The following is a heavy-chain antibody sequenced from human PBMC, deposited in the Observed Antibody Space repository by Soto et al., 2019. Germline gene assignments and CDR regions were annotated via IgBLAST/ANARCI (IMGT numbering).Heavy chain of an antibody. V-gene: IGHV4-39*01. CDR1: AGSISSSTHY. CDR2: IYYSGST. D-gene: IGHD2-15*01. J-gene: IGHJ4*02. CDR3: ARLPGYCSADSCRIDY. Sequence: SETLSLTCTVSAGSISSSTHYWGWIRQPPGKGLEWIGSIYYSGSTYYNLSLKSRVTISVDTSKNQFSLKLSSVTAADTAVYFCARLPGYCSADSCRIDYWGQGTLVTVS.